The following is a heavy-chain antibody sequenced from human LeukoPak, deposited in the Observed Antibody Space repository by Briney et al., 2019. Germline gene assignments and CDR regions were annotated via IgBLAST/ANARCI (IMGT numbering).Heavy chain of an antibody. D-gene: IGHD3-10*01. CDR2: IRSKAYGGTT. CDR3: TRVRYYGSGSYYNYFDY. J-gene: IGHJ4*02. V-gene: IGHV3-49*04. Sequence: GGSLRLSCTASGFTFGDYAMSWVRQAPGKGLEWVGFIRSKAYGGTTEYAASVKGRFTISRDDSKSIAYLQMSSLKTEDTAVYYCTRVRYYGSGSYYNYFDYWGQGTLVTVSS. CDR1: GFTFGDYA.